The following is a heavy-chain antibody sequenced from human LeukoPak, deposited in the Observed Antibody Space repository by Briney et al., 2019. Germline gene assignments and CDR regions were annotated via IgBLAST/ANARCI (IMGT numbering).Heavy chain of an antibody. CDR1: GFPFSTYC. J-gene: IGHJ4*02. Sequence: GGSLRLCCAAPGFPFSTYCMHWVRQAPGKGPMWVSRICPDGTVTNYADSVKARFIISRDNARNTVYLQMNSLRVEDTAVYYCVRDFRSADYWGQGTLVTVSS. CDR2: ICPDGTVT. CDR3: VRDFRSADY. V-gene: IGHV3-74*01.